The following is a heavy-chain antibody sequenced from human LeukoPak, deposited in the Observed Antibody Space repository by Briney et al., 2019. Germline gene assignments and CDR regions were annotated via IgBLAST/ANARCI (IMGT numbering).Heavy chain of an antibody. D-gene: IGHD3-3*01. CDR2: IYSGGST. Sequence: GGSLRLSCAASGFTVSSNYMSWVRQAPRKGLEWVSVIYSGGSTYYADSVKGRFTISRDNSKNTLYPQMNSLRAEDTAVYYCARGNYDFWSGYLKSYYFDYWGQGTLVTVSS. V-gene: IGHV3-53*01. J-gene: IGHJ4*02. CDR1: GFTVSSNY. CDR3: ARGNYDFWSGYLKSYYFDY.